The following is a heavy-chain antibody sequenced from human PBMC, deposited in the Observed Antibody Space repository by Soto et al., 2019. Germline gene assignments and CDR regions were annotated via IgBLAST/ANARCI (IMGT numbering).Heavy chain of an antibody. CDR3: VHRVLRTFYGLVTTTALYFDH. D-gene: IGHD3-9*01. CDR2: IYWDGDE. CDR1: GFSLTTSGVG. Sequence: QITLKESGPTLVKPTQTLTLTCTFSGFSLTTSGVGVGWIRQTPGRAPEWLALIYWDGDERYSPSLQSRLTMAKDASRNQVLLTLANLNPVDTATYYCVHRVLRTFYGLVTTTALYFDHGSRGALVTVSS. J-gene: IGHJ4*02. V-gene: IGHV2-5*02.